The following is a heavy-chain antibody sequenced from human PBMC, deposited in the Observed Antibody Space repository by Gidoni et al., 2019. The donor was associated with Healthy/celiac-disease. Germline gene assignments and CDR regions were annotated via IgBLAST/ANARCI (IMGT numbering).Heavy chain of an antibody. CDR2: ISSSSSYI. CDR3: ARDQSDIVVVPAPDY. D-gene: IGHD2-2*01. V-gene: IGHV3-21*01. Sequence: EVQLVESGGGLVKPGGSLRLSCAASGFTFSSYSMNGVRQAPGKGLEWVSSISSSSSYIYYADSVKGRFTISRDNAKNSLYLQMNSLRAEDTAVYYCARDQSDIVVVPAPDYWGQGTLVTVSS. J-gene: IGHJ4*02. CDR1: GFTFSSYS.